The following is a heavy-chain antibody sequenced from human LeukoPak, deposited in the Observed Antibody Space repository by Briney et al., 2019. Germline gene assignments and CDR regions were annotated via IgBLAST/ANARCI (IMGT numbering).Heavy chain of an antibody. D-gene: IGHD3-22*01. V-gene: IGHV3-21*01. CDR2: ISITSSYL. Sequence: RTGGSLRLSFSASGFTFISYSMNSVRQAPGKGLEWVSSISITSSYLYYADSVKGRFTIPRDNAKNSLYLQMNSLRAEDTAVYSCARGRSSGDYWGQGTLVTVSS. CDR3: ARGRSSGDY. J-gene: IGHJ4*02. CDR1: GFTFISYS.